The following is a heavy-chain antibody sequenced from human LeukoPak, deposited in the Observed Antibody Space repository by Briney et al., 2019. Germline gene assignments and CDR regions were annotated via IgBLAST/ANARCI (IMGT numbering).Heavy chain of an antibody. V-gene: IGHV3-9*01. Sequence: QTGGSLRLSCAASGFTFHNYAMYWVRQAPGKGLEWVSGISWNSGNVGYADSVKGRFTISRDNAKNSLYLQMNSLRAEDTAVYYCARLISRAIVEDFDYWGQGTLVTVSS. J-gene: IGHJ4*02. CDR1: GFTFHNYA. D-gene: IGHD3-22*01. CDR3: ARLISRAIVEDFDY. CDR2: ISWNSGNV.